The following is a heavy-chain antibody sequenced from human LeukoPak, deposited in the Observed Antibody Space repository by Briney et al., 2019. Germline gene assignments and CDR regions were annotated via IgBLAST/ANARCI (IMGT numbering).Heavy chain of an antibody. CDR1: GGSISSNKYY. CDR2: IYYSGST. V-gene: IGHV4-39*01. Sequence: SATLSLTCTVSGGSISSNKYYWGWIRQPPGKGLEWIGSIYYSGSTYYNPTLKSRVTIFVDTSKNQFSLKLSSVTAADTAVYYCATPYSGGYQGLDIWGQGTMVTVSS. J-gene: IGHJ3*02. D-gene: IGHD1-26*01. CDR3: ATPYSGGYQGLDI.